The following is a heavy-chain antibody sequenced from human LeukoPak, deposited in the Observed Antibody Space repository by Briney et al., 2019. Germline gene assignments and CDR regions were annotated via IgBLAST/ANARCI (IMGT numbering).Heavy chain of an antibody. J-gene: IGHJ4*02. CDR2: INHSGST. CDR1: GESFSGYY. CDR3: ARQRY. V-gene: IGHV4-34*01. Sequence: KPSETLSLTCAVYGESFSGYYWSWIRQPPGKGLEWIGEINHSGSTNYNPSLKSRVTISVDTSKNQFSLKLSSVTAADTAVYYCARQRYWGQGTLVTVSS.